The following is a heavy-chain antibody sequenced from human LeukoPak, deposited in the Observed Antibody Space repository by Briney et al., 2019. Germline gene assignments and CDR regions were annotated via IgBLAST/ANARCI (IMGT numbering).Heavy chain of an antibody. CDR1: GFTFSDYW. Sequence: QPGGPLRLSCAASGFTFSDYWMSWVRQAPGKGLEWVANIKQDGSEKYYVDSVKGRFTISRDNAKNSLHLQMNTLRAEDTAVYYCAKAGYGSGSSSFDQWGQGTLVTVSS. J-gene: IGHJ4*02. V-gene: IGHV3-7*01. CDR3: AKAGYGSGSSSFDQ. CDR2: IKQDGSEK. D-gene: IGHD3-10*01.